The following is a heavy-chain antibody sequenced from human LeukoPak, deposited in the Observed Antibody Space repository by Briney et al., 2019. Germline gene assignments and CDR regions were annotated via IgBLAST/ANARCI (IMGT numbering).Heavy chain of an antibody. D-gene: IGHD3-10*01. J-gene: IGHJ4*02. CDR1: GFTFSSYA. V-gene: IGHV3-30-3*01. Sequence: PGGSLRLSCAASGFTFSSYAMHWVRQAPGKGLEWVAVISYDGSNKYYADSVKGRFTISRDNSKNTLYLQMNSLRAEDTAVYYCAKADVYYYGSGSYYNYWGQGTLVTVSS. CDR3: AKADVYYYGSGSYYNY. CDR2: ISYDGSNK.